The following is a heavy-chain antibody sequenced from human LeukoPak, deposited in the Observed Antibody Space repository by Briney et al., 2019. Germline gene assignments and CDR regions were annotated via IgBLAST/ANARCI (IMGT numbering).Heavy chain of an antibody. V-gene: IGHV4-34*01. J-gene: IGHJ4*02. Sequence: SETLSLTCAVYGGSFSGYYWSWIRQPPGKGLEWIGEINHSGSTYYNPSLKSRVTISVDTSKNQFSLKLSSVTAADTAVYYCARDHGPLDYWGQGTLVTVSS. CDR1: GGSFSGYY. CDR2: INHSGST. CDR3: ARDHGPLDY.